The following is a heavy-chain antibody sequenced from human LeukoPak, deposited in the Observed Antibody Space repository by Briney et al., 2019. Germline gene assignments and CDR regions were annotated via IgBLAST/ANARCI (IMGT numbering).Heavy chain of an antibody. Sequence: ASVKVSCKASGYTFTSYYMHWVRQAPGQGLEWMGIINPSGGSTSYAQKFQGRVTMTRDMSTSTVYMELSSLRSDDTAVYYCARGPLGFNWFDPWGQGTLVTVSS. V-gene: IGHV1-46*01. J-gene: IGHJ5*02. D-gene: IGHD1-26*01. CDR1: GYTFTSYY. CDR2: INPSGGST. CDR3: ARGPLGFNWFDP.